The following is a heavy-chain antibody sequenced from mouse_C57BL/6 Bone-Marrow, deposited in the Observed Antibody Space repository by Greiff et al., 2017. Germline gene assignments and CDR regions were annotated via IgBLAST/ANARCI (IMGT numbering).Heavy chain of an antibody. Sequence: VQLQQPGAELVKPGASVKMSCKASGYTFTSYWITWVKQRPGQGLEWIGDIYPGSGSTNYNEKFKSKATLTVDTSSSTAYMQLSSLTSEDSAVYFCAMDGYDGAWFAYWGQGTLATVSA. CDR3: AMDGYDGAWFAY. D-gene: IGHD2-2*01. CDR1: GYTFTSYW. J-gene: IGHJ3*01. CDR2: IYPGSGST. V-gene: IGHV1-55*01.